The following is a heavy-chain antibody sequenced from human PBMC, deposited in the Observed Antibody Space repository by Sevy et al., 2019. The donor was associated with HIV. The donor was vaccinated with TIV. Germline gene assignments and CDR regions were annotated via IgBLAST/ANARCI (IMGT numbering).Heavy chain of an antibody. CDR2: ISYDGNNK. V-gene: IGHV3-30*18. Sequence: GGSLRLSCAASGFTFSSYAIHWVRQTPGKGLEWVAVISYDGNNKYYADSVKGRFTVSRDNSKNRLYARMNSLRAEDTAVYYCAKDHNLWSEGGFLHHWGQGTLVTVSS. CDR1: GFTFSSYA. J-gene: IGHJ1*01. D-gene: IGHD3-10*01. CDR3: AKDHNLWSEGGFLHH.